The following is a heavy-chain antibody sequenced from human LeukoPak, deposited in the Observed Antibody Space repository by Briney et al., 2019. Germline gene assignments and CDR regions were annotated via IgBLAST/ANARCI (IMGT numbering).Heavy chain of an antibody. CDR3: AKDQVRFLEWLPYYFDL. Sequence: PGGSLRLSCVASGFSLTTYAMSWVRQAPGQGLAWVSGISGSGDTTYYADSVEGRFSISRDNSKNTLYLEMSSLRAEDTLVYFCAKDQVRFLEWLPYYFDLWGRGSLVIVSS. J-gene: IGHJ4*02. CDR2: ISGSGDTT. D-gene: IGHD3-3*01. V-gene: IGHV3-23*01. CDR1: GFSLTTYA.